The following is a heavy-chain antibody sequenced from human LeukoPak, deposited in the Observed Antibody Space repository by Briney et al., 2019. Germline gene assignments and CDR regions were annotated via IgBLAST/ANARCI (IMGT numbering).Heavy chain of an antibody. CDR2: ISYDGSNK. CDR3: AKTARRTTVTTCYFDY. V-gene: IGHV3-30*18. D-gene: IGHD4-17*01. J-gene: IGHJ4*02. CDR1: GFTFSSYG. Sequence: GGSPRLSCAASGFTFSSYGMHWVRQAPGKGLEWVAVISYDGSNKYYADSVKGRFTISRDNSKNTLYLQMNSLRAEDTAVYYCAKTARRTTVTTCYFDYWGQGTLVTVSS.